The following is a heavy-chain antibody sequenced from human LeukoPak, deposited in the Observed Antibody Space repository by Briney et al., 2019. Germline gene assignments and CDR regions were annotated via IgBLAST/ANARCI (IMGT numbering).Heavy chain of an antibody. V-gene: IGHV6-1*01. CDR3: ARLLWFGELSFGYYYGMDV. D-gene: IGHD3-10*01. Sequence: QTLSLTCAISGDSVSSNSVTWNWIRQSPSRGLEWLGRTYYRSTWYNDYAVSVRGRITVNPDTSKNQFSLHLNSVTPEDTAVYYCARLLWFGELSFGYYYGMDVWGQGTTVTVSS. J-gene: IGHJ6*02. CDR1: GDSVSSNSVT. CDR2: TYYRSTWYN.